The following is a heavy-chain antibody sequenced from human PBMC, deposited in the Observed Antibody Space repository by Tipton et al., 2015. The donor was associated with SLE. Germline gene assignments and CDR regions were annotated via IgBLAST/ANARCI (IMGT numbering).Heavy chain of an antibody. CDR1: GDSVSSNSAA. J-gene: IGHJ4*02. V-gene: IGHV6-1*01. CDR2: TYYRSKWYI. CDR3: ARAAGGTFGY. Sequence: TLSLTCDISGDSVSSNSAAWNWIRQSPSRGLEWLGRTYYRSKWYIDYAVFVRSRIIINPDTSKNQFSLQLNSVTPEDTAAYYCARAAGGTFGYWGQGTLVTVSS. D-gene: IGHD6-13*01.